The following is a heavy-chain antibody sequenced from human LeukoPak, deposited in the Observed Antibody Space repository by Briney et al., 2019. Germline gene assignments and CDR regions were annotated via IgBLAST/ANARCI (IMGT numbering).Heavy chain of an antibody. CDR2: IFHTGNT. CDR3: AVGGGFWSGYWTPAIDY. D-gene: IGHD3-3*01. V-gene: IGHV4-38-2*02. CDR1: GYSISTGYY. Sequence: SETLSLTCTVSGYSISTGYYWGWIRQPPGKGLEWIASIFHTGNTFYNPSLKSRVTISVDTSKNQISLNLSSVTAADTAVYYCAVGGGFWSGYWTPAIDYWGQGTLVTVSS. J-gene: IGHJ4*02.